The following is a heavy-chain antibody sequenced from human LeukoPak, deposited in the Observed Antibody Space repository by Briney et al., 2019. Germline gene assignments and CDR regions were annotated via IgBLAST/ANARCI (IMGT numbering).Heavy chain of an antibody. CDR3: ARRGSSSWYAWYFDL. Sequence: SETLSLTCTVSGGSINGYYWSWVRQPSGKGLEWIGYIYHTGSANYNPSLKSRVSILLDTSKNQFSLKLSSVTAADTAVYYCARRGSSSWYAWYFDLWGRGTLVTVSS. J-gene: IGHJ2*01. D-gene: IGHD6-13*01. CDR1: GGSINGYY. CDR2: IYHTGSA. V-gene: IGHV4-59*08.